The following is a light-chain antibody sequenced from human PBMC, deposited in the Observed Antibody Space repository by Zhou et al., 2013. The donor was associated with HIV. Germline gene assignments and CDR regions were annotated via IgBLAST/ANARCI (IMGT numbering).Light chain of an antibody. CDR1: QDITNY. CDR3: QQYDNLLFT. J-gene: IGKJ3*01. CDR2: DAS. Sequence: DIQMTQSPSSLSASVGDRVTITCQASQDITNYLNWYQQKPGEAPKLLITDASSLETGVPLRFSGSGSGTHFAFTISSLQPEDIATYYCQQYDNLLFTFGPGPKWISN. V-gene: IGKV1-33*01.